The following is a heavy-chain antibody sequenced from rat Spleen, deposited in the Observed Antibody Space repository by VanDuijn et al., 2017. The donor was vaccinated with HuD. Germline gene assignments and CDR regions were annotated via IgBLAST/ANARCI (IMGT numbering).Heavy chain of an antibody. D-gene: IGHD3-8*01. CDR1: GFTFSDYY. J-gene: IGHJ3*01. CDR3: ARGILDY. Sequence: EVQLVESDGGLVQPGRSLKLSCAASGFTFSDYYMAWVRQAPAKGLEWVATISYAGSSTYYRDSVKGRFTVSRDNAKSTLYLQMDSLRSEDTGTYYCARGILDYWGQGTLVTVSS. CDR2: ISYAGSST. V-gene: IGHV5-29*01.